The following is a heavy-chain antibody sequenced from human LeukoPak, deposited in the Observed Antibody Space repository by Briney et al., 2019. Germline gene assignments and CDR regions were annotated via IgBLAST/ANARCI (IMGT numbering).Heavy chain of an antibody. J-gene: IGHJ4*02. D-gene: IGHD1-26*01. CDR1: GGSISSYY. CDR2: INHSGGT. CDR3: ARQLVGATYAYYFDY. Sequence: SETLSLTCTVSGGSISSYYWSWIRQPPGKGLEWIGEINHSGGTNYNPSLKSRVTISVDTSKNQFSLKLSSVTAADTAVYYCARQLVGATYAYYFDYWGQGTLVTVSS. V-gene: IGHV4-34*01.